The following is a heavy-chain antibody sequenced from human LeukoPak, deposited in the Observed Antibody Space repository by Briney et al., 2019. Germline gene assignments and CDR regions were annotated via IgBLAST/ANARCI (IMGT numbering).Heavy chain of an antibody. J-gene: IGHJ3*02. CDR1: GYTFTTYG. D-gene: IGHD1-20*01. V-gene: IGHV1-18*01. CDR2: ISAYNGNT. CDR3: AKDFRAVTGTSDAFDI. Sequence: AAAKVSCKASGYTFTTYGISWVRQAPRQGRQWRGWISAYNGNTNYAQKLQGRVTMTTDTSTSTAYMELRSLRSDDTAVYYCAKDFRAVTGTSDAFDIWGQGTMVTVSS.